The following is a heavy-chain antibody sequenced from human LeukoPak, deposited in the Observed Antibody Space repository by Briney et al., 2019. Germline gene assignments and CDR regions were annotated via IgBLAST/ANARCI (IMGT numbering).Heavy chain of an antibody. CDR3: ARVMKATVRTSSFDD. Sequence: ASAKVSRKASGYTFTDYYMYWVRPAPGQGLEWMGRINPNSGDTFYAQKFQGRVTITRDTSISTAYMELSRLRSDDTAVYYCARVMKATVRTSSFDDWGQGTLVTVSS. CDR2: INPNSGDT. D-gene: IGHD4-17*01. V-gene: IGHV1-2*06. CDR1: GYTFTDYY. J-gene: IGHJ4*02.